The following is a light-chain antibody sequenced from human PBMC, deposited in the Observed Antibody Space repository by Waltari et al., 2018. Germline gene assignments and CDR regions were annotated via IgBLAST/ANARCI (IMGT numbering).Light chain of an antibody. V-gene: IGLV1-40*01. CDR2: GHK. CDR1: SSHIRAASA. Sequence: QSGLTPPPSVSGAPGQRVTISCTGPSSHIRAASAVHWDQVLPGTAPKLLIFGHKNRPAGVPDRFSGSKSGTSASLAITGLQAEDEADYYCQSYDSSLTASVFGGGTKLTVL. CDR3: QSYDSSLTASV. J-gene: IGLJ2*01.